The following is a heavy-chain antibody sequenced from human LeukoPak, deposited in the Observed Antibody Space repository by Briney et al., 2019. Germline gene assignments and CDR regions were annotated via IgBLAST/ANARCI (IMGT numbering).Heavy chain of an antibody. CDR2: IIPIFGTA. D-gene: IGHD6-13*01. CDR1: GGTFSSYA. J-gene: IGHJ4*02. Sequence: ASVKVSCKASGGTFSSYAISWVRQAPGQGLEWMGGIIPIFGTANYAQKFQGRVTITADESTSTAYMELSSLRSEDTAVYYCTSNLGYSSSWYFTWGQGTLVTVSS. V-gene: IGHV1-69*13. CDR3: TSNLGYSSSWYFT.